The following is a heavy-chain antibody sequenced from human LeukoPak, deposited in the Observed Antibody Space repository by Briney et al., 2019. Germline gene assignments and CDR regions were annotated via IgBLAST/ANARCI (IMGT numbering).Heavy chain of an antibody. V-gene: IGHV3-23*01. CDR3: ARGGRFEELNYFDP. CDR2: ISASGGST. J-gene: IGHJ5*02. CDR1: GFTFSSYA. Sequence: PGGSLRLSCAASGFTFSSYAMSWVRQAPGKGLEWVSSISASGGSTYYADSVKGRFTISRDNSKNTLYLQMNSLRAEDTAVYYCARGGRFEELNYFDPWGQGILVIVSS. D-gene: IGHD4-11*01.